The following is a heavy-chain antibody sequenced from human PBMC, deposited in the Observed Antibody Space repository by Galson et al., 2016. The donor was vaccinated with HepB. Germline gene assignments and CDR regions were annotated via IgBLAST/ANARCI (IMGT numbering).Heavy chain of an antibody. D-gene: IGHD1-14*01. CDR3: AGRNLLDY. J-gene: IGHJ4*02. V-gene: IGHV3-7*03. Sequence: SLRLSCAASGFTFSTYTMHWVRQAPGKGLEWVANIKLDGSDKFYVDSVKGRFTISRDNAKNSVYLQMNSLRAEDTAVYYCAGRNLLDYWGQGTLVAISS. CDR1: GFTFSTYT. CDR2: IKLDGSDK.